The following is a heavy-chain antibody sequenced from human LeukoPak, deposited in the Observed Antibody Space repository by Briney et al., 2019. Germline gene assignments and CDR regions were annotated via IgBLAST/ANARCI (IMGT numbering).Heavy chain of an antibody. CDR2: IYYSGST. D-gene: IGHD3-10*01. CDR1: GGSIRSYY. CDR3: ARVKYYYGSGTFDY. J-gene: IGHJ4*02. V-gene: IGHV4-59*01. Sequence: SETLSLTYTVSGGSIRSYYWSWIRQPPGKGLEWIGYIYYSGSTNYNPSLKSRVTISVDTSKNQFSLKLSSVTAADTAVYYCARVKYYYGSGTFDYWGQGTLVTVSS.